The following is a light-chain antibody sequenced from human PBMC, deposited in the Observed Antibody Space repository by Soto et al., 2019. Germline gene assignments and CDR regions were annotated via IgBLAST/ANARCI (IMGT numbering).Light chain of an antibody. CDR1: QSLVFSDGNTY. V-gene: IGKV2-30*01. CDR3: MQGTPWPPT. J-gene: IGKJ4*01. Sequence: DVVMTQSPLSLPVTLGQPASISCRSSQSLVFSDGNTYLNWFHQRPGQSPRRLIYKVSNRDSGVPDRFSGSGSATDFILKISRVEAEDVGVYYCMQGTPWPPTFGGGTKVEIK. CDR2: KVS.